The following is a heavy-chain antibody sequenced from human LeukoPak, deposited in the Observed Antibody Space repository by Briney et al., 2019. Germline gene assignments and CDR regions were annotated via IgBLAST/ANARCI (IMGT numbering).Heavy chain of an antibody. CDR3: AKHLTNAYYDMIWFDP. V-gene: IGHV4-59*11. Sequence: KTSETLSLTCTVSGGSISNHHWSWIRQAPGKGPEWIGYIYYSGSTNYNPSVKSRVTISVDTSKNEFSLWLSSVTAADTAVYYCAKHLTNAYYDMIWFDPWGQGTLVTVSS. D-gene: IGHD3-16*01. CDR2: IYYSGST. J-gene: IGHJ5*02. CDR1: GGSISNHH.